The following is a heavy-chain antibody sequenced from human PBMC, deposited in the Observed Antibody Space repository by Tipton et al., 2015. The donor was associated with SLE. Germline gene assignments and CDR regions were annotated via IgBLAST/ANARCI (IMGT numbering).Heavy chain of an antibody. CDR1: GGSINSYY. CDR3: ARSTSVTKHYYTGMDV. J-gene: IGHJ6*02. V-gene: IGHV4-4*09. Sequence: LRLSCTVSGGSINSYYWSWIRQPPGKGLECIGYIDTTGSTTYNPSVKTRVTMAVDTSKTQFSLNLSSVTAADTAVYYCARSTSVTKHYYTGMDVWGQGTTVTVSS. D-gene: IGHD4-17*01. CDR2: IDTTGST.